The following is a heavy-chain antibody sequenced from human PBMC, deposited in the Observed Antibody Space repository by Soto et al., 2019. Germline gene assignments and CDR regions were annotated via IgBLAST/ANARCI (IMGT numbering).Heavy chain of an antibody. J-gene: IGHJ4*02. CDR1: GFTFSSYT. CDR3: AREGRAVTDLDY. V-gene: IGHV3-33*01. CDR2: IWYDGSSK. D-gene: IGHD2-21*02. Sequence: GGSLRLSCAASGFTFSSYTMHWVRQAPGKGLEWAAVIWYDGSSKYYADSVRGRFTISRDNSKNTLFLQMNSLRAEDTAVYYCAREGRAVTDLDYWGQGTLVTVSS.